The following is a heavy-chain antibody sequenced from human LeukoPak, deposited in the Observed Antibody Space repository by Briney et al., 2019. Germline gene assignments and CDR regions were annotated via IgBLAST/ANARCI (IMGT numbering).Heavy chain of an antibody. J-gene: IGHJ6*03. CDR1: GFTFSSYA. V-gene: IGHV3-64*01. CDR2: ISSNGGST. CDR3: ARDAERFYMDV. Sequence: PGGSLRLSCAASGFTFSSYAMHWVRQAPGKGLGYVSAISSNGGSTYYANSVKGRFTISRDNSKNTLYLQMGSLRAEDMAVYYCARDAERFYMDVWGKGTTVTVSS.